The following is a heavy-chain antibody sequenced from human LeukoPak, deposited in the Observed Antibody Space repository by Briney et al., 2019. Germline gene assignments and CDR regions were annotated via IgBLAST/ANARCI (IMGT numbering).Heavy chain of an antibody. CDR2: ISSSSSYI. D-gene: IGHD3-22*01. CDR1: GFTFSSYS. V-gene: IGHV3-21*04. Sequence: GGSLRLSCAASGFTFSSYSMNWVRQAPGKGLEWVSSISSSSSYIYYADSVKGRFTISRDNAKNSLYLQMNSLRAEDTAVYYCAKDRPNYYGSNGHYYKLNGXCWGQGTLVTVSS. CDR3: AKDRPNYYGSNGHYYKLNGXC. J-gene: IGHJ4*02.